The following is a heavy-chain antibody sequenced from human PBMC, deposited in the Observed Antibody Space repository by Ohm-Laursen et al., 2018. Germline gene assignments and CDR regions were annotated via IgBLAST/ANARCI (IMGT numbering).Heavy chain of an antibody. CDR3: ARDSTSSR. Sequence: RESLRISCKASGYTFTSYGISWVRQAPGQGLEWMGWISAYNGNTNYAQKLQGRVTMTTDTSTSTAYMELRSLRSDDTAVYYCARDSTSSRWGQGTLVTVSS. J-gene: IGHJ4*02. D-gene: IGHD3-10*01. CDR2: ISAYNGNT. V-gene: IGHV1-18*01. CDR1: GYTFTSYG.